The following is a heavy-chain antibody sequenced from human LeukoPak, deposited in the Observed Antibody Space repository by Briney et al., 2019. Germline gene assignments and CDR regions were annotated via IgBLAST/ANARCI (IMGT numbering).Heavy chain of an antibody. V-gene: IGHV3-23*01. CDR1: GFTFGSQA. CDR2: IGGSGSIT. J-gene: IGHJ4*02. D-gene: IGHD6-19*01. CDR3: ASAGSGWYDY. Sequence: PGASLRISCAASGFTFGSQAMSWVRQAPGKGLEWVSVIGGSGSITYYRDSVKGRFTISRDNSKNTMYLQMNSLRAEDTAVYYCASAGSGWYDYWGQGTLVTVSS.